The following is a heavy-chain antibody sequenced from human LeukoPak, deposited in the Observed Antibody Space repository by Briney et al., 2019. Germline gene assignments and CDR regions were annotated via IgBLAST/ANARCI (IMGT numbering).Heavy chain of an antibody. V-gene: IGHV4-59*08. Sequence: SETLSLTCTVSGGSISSYYWSWIRQPPGKGLEWIGYIYYSGSTNYNPSLKSRVTISVDTSKNQFSLKLSSVTAADTAVYYCARRNAVVTGFFDCWGQGTLVTVSS. CDR3: ARRNAVVTGFFDC. CDR2: IYYSGST. CDR1: GGSISSYY. J-gene: IGHJ4*02. D-gene: IGHD2-15*01.